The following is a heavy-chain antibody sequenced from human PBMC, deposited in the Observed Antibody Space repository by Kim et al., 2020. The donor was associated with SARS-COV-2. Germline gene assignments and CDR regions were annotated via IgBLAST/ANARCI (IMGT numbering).Heavy chain of an antibody. CDR3: AKDMITIFGRLETESGILDY. Sequence: RFTISRDNSKNSLYLQMNSLRTEDTALYYCAKDMITIFGRLETESGILDYWGQGTLVTVSS. J-gene: IGHJ4*02. V-gene: IGHV3-43*01. D-gene: IGHD3-3*01.